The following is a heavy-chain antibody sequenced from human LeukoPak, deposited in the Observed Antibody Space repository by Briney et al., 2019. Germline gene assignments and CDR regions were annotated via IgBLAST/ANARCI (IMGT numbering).Heavy chain of an antibody. Sequence: ASVKVSCKASGYTFTIYGISWVRHTPGQGLEWMGWICAYNGNTNYAQKLQGRVTMTTDTSTSTAYMELRSLRSDDTAVYYCARDAYCSSTSCYLPPAFDIWGQGTMVTVSS. J-gene: IGHJ3*02. CDR2: ICAYNGNT. CDR1: GYTFTIYG. CDR3: ARDAYCSSTSCYLPPAFDI. V-gene: IGHV1-18*01. D-gene: IGHD2-2*01.